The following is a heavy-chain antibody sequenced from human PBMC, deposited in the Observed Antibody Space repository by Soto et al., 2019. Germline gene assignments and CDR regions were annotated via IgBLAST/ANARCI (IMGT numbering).Heavy chain of an antibody. J-gene: IGHJ4*02. CDR2: ISGSGGST. D-gene: IGHD1-26*01. CDR3: AKDGPYSGSLSYYFDY. Sequence: PGGSLRLSCAASGFKFSNYGMSWVRPAPGRGLEWVSVISGSGGSTYSADSVKGRFTISRDNSKNTLYLQMNNLRAEDTAVYYCAKDGPYSGSLSYYFDYWGQGTLGTVSS. V-gene: IGHV3-23*01. CDR1: GFKFSNYG.